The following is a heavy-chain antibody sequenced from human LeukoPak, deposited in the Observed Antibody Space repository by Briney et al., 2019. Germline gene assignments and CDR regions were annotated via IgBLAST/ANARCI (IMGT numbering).Heavy chain of an antibody. V-gene: IGHV4-34*01. D-gene: IGHD1-26*01. CDR3: ASAYSGSYLGSSVRGSNFDY. J-gene: IGHJ4*02. CDR1: GGSFSGYY. Sequence: QPSETLSLTCAVYGGSFSGYYWSWIRQPPGKGLEWIGEINHSGSTNYNPSLKSRVTTSVDTSKNQFSLKLSSVTAADTAVYYCASAYSGSYLGSSVRGSNFDYWGQGTLVTVSS. CDR2: INHSGST.